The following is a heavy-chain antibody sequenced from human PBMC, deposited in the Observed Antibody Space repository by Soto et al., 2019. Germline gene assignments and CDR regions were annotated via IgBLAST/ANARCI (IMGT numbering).Heavy chain of an antibody. D-gene: IGHD6-19*01. J-gene: IGHJ4*02. CDR1: GFGFSTYA. CDR3: ARSIAVAGLDY. V-gene: IGHV3-30-3*01. Sequence: SLGLSCSTSGFGFSTYAIHCVRQAPGKGLDWVAVISNDGSKRYYAQSVKGRFTISRDNSNNTVDLQMNSLRAEDTALYYCARSIAVAGLDYWGPGTLVTVSS. CDR2: ISNDGSKR.